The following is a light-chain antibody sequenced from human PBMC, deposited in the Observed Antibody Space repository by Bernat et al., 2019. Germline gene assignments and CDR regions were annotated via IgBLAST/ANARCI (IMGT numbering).Light chain of an antibody. Sequence: DIQMTQSPSSLSASVGDRVTITCQACQDISNYLNWYQHKPGKAPKLLIYDVYNVETGVPSRFSGSGYGTDFTFTISSLQPEDIATYYCQQYYNLPLTFGGGTKLEI. CDR3: QQYYNLPLT. J-gene: IGKJ4*01. CDR2: DVY. CDR1: QDISNY. V-gene: IGKV1-33*01.